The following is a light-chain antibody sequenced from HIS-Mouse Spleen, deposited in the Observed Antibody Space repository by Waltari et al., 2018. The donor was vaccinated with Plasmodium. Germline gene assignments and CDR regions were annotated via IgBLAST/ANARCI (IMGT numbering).Light chain of an antibody. V-gene: IGKV1-17*03. CDR3: LQHNSYPMYT. Sequence: DIQLPQSPSAMSASVGDRVTITCRANHGISNYLAWFQQKPGKVPKRLIYAASSLESGVLSRFIGSGSGTEFTLTISSLQPEDFATYYCLQHNSYPMYTFGQGTKLEIK. CDR1: HGISNY. J-gene: IGKJ2*01. CDR2: AAS.